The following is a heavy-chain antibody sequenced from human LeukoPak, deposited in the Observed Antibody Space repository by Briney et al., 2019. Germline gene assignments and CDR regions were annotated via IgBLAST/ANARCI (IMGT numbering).Heavy chain of an antibody. Sequence: ASVKVSCKASGYTFTSYGISWVRQAPGQGPEWMGWISAYNGNTNYAQKLQGRVTMTTDTSTSTAYMELRSLRSDDTAVYYCARVSGVWWSYRYNWFDPWGQGTLVTVSS. CDR3: ARVSGVWWSYRYNWFDP. CDR1: GYTFTSYG. J-gene: IGHJ5*02. CDR2: ISAYNGNT. V-gene: IGHV1-18*01. D-gene: IGHD3-16*02.